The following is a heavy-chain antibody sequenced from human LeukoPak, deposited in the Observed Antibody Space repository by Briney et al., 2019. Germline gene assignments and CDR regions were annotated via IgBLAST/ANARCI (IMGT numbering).Heavy chain of an antibody. CDR3: ASTSRGSESYFFDY. CDR1: GGSISSYY. Sequence: SETLSLTCTVSGGSISSYYWSWIRQPPGKGLEWIGYIYYSGSTNYNPSLKSRVTISVDTSKNQFSLKLSSVTAADTAVYYCASTSRGSESYFFDYWGQGTLVTVSS. D-gene: IGHD3-10*01. J-gene: IGHJ4*02. V-gene: IGHV4-59*08. CDR2: IYYSGST.